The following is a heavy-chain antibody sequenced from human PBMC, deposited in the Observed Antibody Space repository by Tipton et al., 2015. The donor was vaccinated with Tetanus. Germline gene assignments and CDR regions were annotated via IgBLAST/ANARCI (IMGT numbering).Heavy chain of an antibody. D-gene: IGHD3-10*01. CDR3: AGDAGPAGGGSFDY. V-gene: IGHV1-2*02. CDR1: GYTFTDYH. J-gene: IGHJ4*02. CDR2: IDPKSGDT. Sequence: QLVQSRAEVKKPEASVKVSCKPSGYTFTDYHMQWVRQAPGQGLEWMGWIDPKSGDTDFAQKFQGRVTMTRDSSISTVYMELSRLRSDDTAVYYCAGDAGPAGGGSFDYWGQGTLVTVAS.